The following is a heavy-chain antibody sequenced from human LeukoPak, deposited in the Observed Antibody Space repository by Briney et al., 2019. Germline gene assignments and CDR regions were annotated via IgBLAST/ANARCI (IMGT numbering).Heavy chain of an antibody. D-gene: IGHD3-9*01. CDR1: GFTFRTYA. CDR2: IYSGGST. Sequence: PGGSLRLSCAASGFTFRTYAMSWVRQAPGKGLEWVSVIYSGGSTYYADSVKGRFTISRDNSKNTLYLQMNSLRAEDTAVYYCARDRGGYDILTGYYSDAFDIWGQGTMVTVSS. CDR3: ARDRGGYDILTGYYSDAFDI. J-gene: IGHJ3*02. V-gene: IGHV3-53*01.